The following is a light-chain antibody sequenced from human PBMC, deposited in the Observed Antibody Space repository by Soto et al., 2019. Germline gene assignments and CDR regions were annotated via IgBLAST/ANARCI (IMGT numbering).Light chain of an antibody. Sequence: QSALTQPASVSGSPGQSITISCTGTFSDVGGYNYVSWYQQLPGKAPKLMISEVSNRPSGVSHRFSGSKSGNTASLTISGLQAEDEADYYCSSYTSDFTLVLGGGTKLTVL. V-gene: IGLV2-14*01. CDR3: SSYTSDFTLV. J-gene: IGLJ3*02. CDR2: EVS. CDR1: FSDVGGYNY.